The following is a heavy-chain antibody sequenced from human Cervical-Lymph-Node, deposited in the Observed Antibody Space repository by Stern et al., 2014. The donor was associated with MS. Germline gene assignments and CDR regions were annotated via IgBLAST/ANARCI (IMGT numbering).Heavy chain of an antibody. V-gene: IGHV1-24*01. J-gene: IGHJ6*02. Sequence: VQLVESGAEVKKPGASVKVSCKVSGYTLTEMSMHWVRQAPGKGLEWMGGYDPQHVDTVYAQKIQVRVTMAEDRATDTAYMELTSLRSDDTAVYYCATHRGRVTYYYGLDVWGQGTTVTVSS. CDR2: YDPQHVDT. CDR3: ATHRGRVTYYYGLDV. D-gene: IGHD2-21*02. CDR1: GYTLTEMS.